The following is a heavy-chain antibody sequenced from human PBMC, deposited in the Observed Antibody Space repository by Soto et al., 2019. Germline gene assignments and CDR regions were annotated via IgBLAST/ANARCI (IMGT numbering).Heavy chain of an antibody. CDR1: GYTFTSYG. V-gene: IGHV1-18*01. CDR3: ARLRGSGSYFPAYNWFDP. D-gene: IGHD3-10*02. CDR2: ISAYNGNT. Sequence: GVSVKVSCKASGYTFTSYGISWLRQAPGQGLEWMGWISAYNGNTNYAQKLQGRVTMTTDTSTSTAYMELRSLRSDDTAVYYCARLRGSGSYFPAYNWFDPWGQGTLVPVSS. J-gene: IGHJ5*02.